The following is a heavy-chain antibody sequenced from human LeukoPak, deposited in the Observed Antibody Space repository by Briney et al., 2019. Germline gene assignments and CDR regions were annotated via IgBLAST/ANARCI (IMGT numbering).Heavy chain of an antibody. Sequence: GGSLRLSCVASGFSFSSYAMTWVRQAPGKGLEWVSSISGTDGTTYYADSVKGRFTISRDDSKNTLYLQMNSLRAEDTAVYYCARGGSSWYTRFDYWGQGTLVTVSS. J-gene: IGHJ4*02. V-gene: IGHV3-23*01. D-gene: IGHD6-13*01. CDR3: ARGGSSWYTRFDY. CDR2: ISGTDGTT. CDR1: GFSFSSYA.